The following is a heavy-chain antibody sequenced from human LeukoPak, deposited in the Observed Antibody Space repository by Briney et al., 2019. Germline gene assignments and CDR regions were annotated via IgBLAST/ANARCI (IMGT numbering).Heavy chain of an antibody. D-gene: IGHD3-10*01. Sequence: PGGSLRLSCAASGFSFNNYALSWVRQAPGKGLEWVSAISGRGDSTYYADSVKGRFTISRDNSKNTLYLQMNSLRAEDTAVYYCAKILGSGSYFPNDAFDIWGQGTMVTVSS. J-gene: IGHJ3*02. CDR3: AKILGSGSYFPNDAFDI. CDR1: GFSFNNYA. CDR2: ISGRGDST. V-gene: IGHV3-23*01.